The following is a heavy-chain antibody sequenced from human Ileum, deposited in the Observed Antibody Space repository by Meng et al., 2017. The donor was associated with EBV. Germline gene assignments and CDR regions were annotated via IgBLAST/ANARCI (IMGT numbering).Heavy chain of an antibody. Sequence: PESGPGLGKAPAPLSLPWPGSVGASRRDSYLWSWIRQSPGGGLEWIGHTYGSDINYSPSFQSRVTISMDTAKTQLFLKLTSVTAADTAMYYCAYYRVGRGGVGSWGQGTLVTVSS. J-gene: IGHJ4*02. CDR2: TYGSDI. V-gene: IGHV4-61*01. CDR3: AYYRVGRGGVGS. D-gene: IGHD3-16*01. CDR1: VGASRRDSYL.